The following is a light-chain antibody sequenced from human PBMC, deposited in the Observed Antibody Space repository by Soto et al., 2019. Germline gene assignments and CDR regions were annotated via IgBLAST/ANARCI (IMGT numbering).Light chain of an antibody. CDR1: SSNIGAGYD. V-gene: IGLV1-40*01. J-gene: IGLJ3*02. CDR2: GNS. Sequence: QPVLTQPPLVSGAPGQRVTISCTGSSSNIGAGYDVHWYQQLPGTAPKLLIYGNSNRPSGVPDRFSGSKSGTSASLAITGLQAEDEADYYCQSYDSSLSGSWVFGGGTKLTVL. CDR3: QSYDSSLSGSWV.